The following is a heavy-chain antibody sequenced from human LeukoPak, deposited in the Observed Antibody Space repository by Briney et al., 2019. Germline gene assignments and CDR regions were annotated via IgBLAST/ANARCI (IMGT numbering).Heavy chain of an antibody. Sequence: PGGSLRLSCAASGFTFSSYAMSWVRQAPGKGLEWVSVVSGSGGSTYYADSVKGRFTISRDNSKNTLYLQMNSLRAEDTAVYYCAKDLIVGATSRPGYWGQGTLVTVSS. CDR1: GFTFSSYA. V-gene: IGHV3-23*01. CDR2: VSGSGGST. CDR3: AKDLIVGATSRPGY. J-gene: IGHJ4*02. D-gene: IGHD1-26*01.